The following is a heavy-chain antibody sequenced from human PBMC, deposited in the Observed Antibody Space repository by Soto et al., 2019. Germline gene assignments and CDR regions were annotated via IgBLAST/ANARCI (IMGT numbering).Heavy chain of an antibody. J-gene: IGHJ6*02. CDR3: AKEGYCTNGVCYSPALIDYYYYYGMDV. CDR1: GFTFSSYA. Sequence: PGGSLRLSCAASGFTFSSYAMSWVRQAPGKGLEWVSATSGSGGSTYYADSVKGRFTISRDNSKNTLDLQMNSLRAEDTAVYYCAKEGYCTNGVCYSPALIDYYYYYGMDVWGQGTTVTVSS. V-gene: IGHV3-23*01. D-gene: IGHD2-8*01. CDR2: TSGSGGST.